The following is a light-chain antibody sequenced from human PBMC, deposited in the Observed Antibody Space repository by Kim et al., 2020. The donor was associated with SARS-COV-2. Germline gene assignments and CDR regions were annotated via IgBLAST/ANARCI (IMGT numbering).Light chain of an antibody. Sequence: GQRVTISCSGSRSNIGNNPVKWYQQFPGRAPKVLIYSDFHRPSGVPDHFSGSRSGTSASLAITDLQFEDEADYYCAAWDESLNAWVFGGGTKLAVL. V-gene: IGLV1-44*01. J-gene: IGLJ3*02. CDR3: AAWDESLNAWV. CDR2: SDF. CDR1: RSNIGNNP.